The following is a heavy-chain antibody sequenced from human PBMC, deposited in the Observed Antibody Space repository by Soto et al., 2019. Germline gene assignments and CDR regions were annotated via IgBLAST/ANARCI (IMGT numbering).Heavy chain of an antibody. CDR2: IIPIFGTA. V-gene: IGHV1-69*01. J-gene: IGHJ6*02. Sequence: QVQLVQSGAEVKKPGSSVKVSCKASGGTFSSYAISWVRQAPGQGLEWMGGIIPIFGTANYAQKFQGRVTITADESTSTAYMELSSLRSEDTAVYYCASGWYLVYDILAYGMDVWGQGTTVTVSS. CDR3: ASGWYLVYDILAYGMDV. D-gene: IGHD3-9*01. CDR1: GGTFSSYA.